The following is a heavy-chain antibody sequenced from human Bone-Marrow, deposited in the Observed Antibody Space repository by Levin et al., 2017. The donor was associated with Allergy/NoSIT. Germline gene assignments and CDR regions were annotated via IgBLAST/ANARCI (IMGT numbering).Heavy chain of an antibody. Sequence: KASETLSLTCTVSGGSISSGSYYYNWIRQPAGRGLEWIGRIYIRGGTNYNPSLQSRVTISIDTSKNQFSLQLRSVTAADTAVYHCAGDKWTFGDYGGGFDDWGRGTLVTVSS. CDR2: IYIRGGT. V-gene: IGHV4-61*02. CDR3: AGDKWTFGDYGGGFDD. D-gene: IGHD4-17*01. J-gene: IGHJ4*02. CDR1: GGSISSGSYY.